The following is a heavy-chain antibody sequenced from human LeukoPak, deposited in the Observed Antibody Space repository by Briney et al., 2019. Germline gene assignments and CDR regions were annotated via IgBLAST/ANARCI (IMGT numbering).Heavy chain of an antibody. D-gene: IGHD1-1*01. CDR3: ARDQTGLFDP. J-gene: IGHJ5*02. CDR1: GNSFPSYG. CDR2: ISVYNGNT. V-gene: IGHV1-18*01. Sequence: ASVKVSCKASGNSFPSYGISWVRQAPGQGLEWMGWISVYNGNTNYAQKLQGRVTITTDTSTSTAYMELRSLRSDDTAVYYCARDQTGLFDPWGQGTLVTVSS.